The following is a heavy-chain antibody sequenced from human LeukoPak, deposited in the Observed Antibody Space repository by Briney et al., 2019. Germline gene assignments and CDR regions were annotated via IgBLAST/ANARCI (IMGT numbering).Heavy chain of an antibody. D-gene: IGHD6-13*01. Sequence: PGGSPRLSCAASGFTFDDYAMHWVRQAPGKGLEWVSGISWNSGSIGYADSVKGRFTISRDNAKNSLYLQMNSLRAEDTALYYCAKDRRIAAAGTGGFDYWGQGTLVTVSS. V-gene: IGHV3-9*01. CDR3: AKDRRIAAAGTGGFDY. CDR1: GFTFDDYA. CDR2: ISWNSGSI. J-gene: IGHJ4*02.